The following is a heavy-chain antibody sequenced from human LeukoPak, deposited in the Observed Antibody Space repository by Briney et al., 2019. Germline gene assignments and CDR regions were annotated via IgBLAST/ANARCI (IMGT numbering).Heavy chain of an antibody. CDR3: ARLGDYYDSSGYFDAFDI. J-gene: IGHJ3*02. V-gene: IGHV4-39*01. Sequence: SETLSLTCTVSGGSISSSSYHWGWIRQPPGKGLEWIVTIYYGGSTYYNPSLKSRVTISVDTSKKQFSLKLTSVTAADAAVYYCARLGDYYDSSGYFDAFDIWGQGTMVTVFS. D-gene: IGHD3-22*01. CDR1: GGSISSSSYH. CDR2: IYYGGST.